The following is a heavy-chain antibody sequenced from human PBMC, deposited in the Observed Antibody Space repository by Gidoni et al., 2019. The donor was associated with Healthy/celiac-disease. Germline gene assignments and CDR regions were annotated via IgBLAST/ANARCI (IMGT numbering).Heavy chain of an antibody. CDR3: TRDGGYYDTVGPYYFDY. CDR2: IRSKSYGGTT. V-gene: IGHV3-49*03. CDR1: GFTFGVYA. Sequence: EVQLVESGGGLVQPGRSLRLSCTASGFTFGVYAMSWFRQAPGKGLEWVGFIRSKSYGGTTEYAASVKGRFTISRDDSKSIAYLQMNSLKTEDTAVYYCTRDGGYYDTVGPYYFDYWGQGTLVTVSS. D-gene: IGHD3-22*01. J-gene: IGHJ4*02.